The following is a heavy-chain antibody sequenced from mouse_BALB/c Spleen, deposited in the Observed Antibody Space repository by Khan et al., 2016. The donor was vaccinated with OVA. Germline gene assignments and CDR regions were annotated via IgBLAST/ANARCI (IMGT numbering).Heavy chain of an antibody. Sequence: EVELVESGGGLVKPGGSLKLSCAASGFTFSDYYMYWVRQTPEKRLEWVATISDGGSYTYFPDSVGGRFTISRDNAKNNLYLQVISLKSEDTAMYYWTRGGYGACGYWGQGTLVTVSA. CDR1: GFTFSDYY. CDR3: TRGGYGACGY. D-gene: IGHD2-14*01. V-gene: IGHV5-4*02. J-gene: IGHJ3*02. CDR2: ISDGGSYT.